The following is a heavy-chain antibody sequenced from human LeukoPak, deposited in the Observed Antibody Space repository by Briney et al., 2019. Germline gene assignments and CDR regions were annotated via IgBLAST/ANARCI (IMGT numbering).Heavy chain of an antibody. CDR3: ARYSGTTNVFDY. CDR1: GYSFTSFY. V-gene: IGHV1-46*01. CDR2: INAGGGSP. Sequence: ASVKVSCKASGYSFTSFYIHWVRQAPGQGLEWMGIINAGGGSPRYAQKFQGRVTMTRDTSTSTVFMELSSLRSKDTAVYYCARYSGTTNVFDYWGQGTLVTVSS. D-gene: IGHD1-26*01. J-gene: IGHJ4*02.